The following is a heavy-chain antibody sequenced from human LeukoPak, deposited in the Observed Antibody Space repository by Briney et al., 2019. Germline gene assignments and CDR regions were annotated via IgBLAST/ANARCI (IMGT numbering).Heavy chain of an antibody. CDR1: GGSISSYY. CDR3: ARVEDSGYDYRGWFDH. V-gene: IGHV4-59*12. CDR2: IYYSGST. J-gene: IGHJ5*02. D-gene: IGHD5-12*01. Sequence: PSETLSLTCTVSGGSISSYYWSWVRQPPGKGLEWIGYIYYSGSTNYNPSRKSGVTISVDTSKNQFSRKRSAVTAADTAVYYCARVEDSGYDYRGWFDHWGQGTLVTVSS.